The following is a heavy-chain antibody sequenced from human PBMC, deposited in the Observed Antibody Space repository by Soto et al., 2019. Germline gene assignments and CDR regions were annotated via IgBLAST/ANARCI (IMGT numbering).Heavy chain of an antibody. Sequence: APGQGLEWMGWISAYNGNTNYAQKLQGRVTMTTDTSTSTAYMELRSLRSDDTAVYYCARDRQGPGYFTAPDNWFDPWGQGTLVTVSS. D-gene: IGHD5-18*01. CDR3: ARDRQGPGYFTAPDNWFDP. V-gene: IGHV1-18*01. CDR2: ISAYNGNT. J-gene: IGHJ5*02.